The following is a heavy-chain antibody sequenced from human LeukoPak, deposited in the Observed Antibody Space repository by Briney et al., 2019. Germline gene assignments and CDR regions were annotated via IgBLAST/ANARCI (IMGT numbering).Heavy chain of an antibody. Sequence: SQTLSLTCTVSGGSISSDSYYWSWIRQPAGKGLEWIGRIYTSGSTNYNPSLKSRVTISVDTSKNQFSLKLSSVTAADTAVYYCARDQGEKSAYYDILTGYYAFDIWGQRTMVTVSS. V-gene: IGHV4-61*02. CDR2: IYTSGST. J-gene: IGHJ3*02. D-gene: IGHD3-9*01. CDR3: ARDQGEKSAYYDILTGYYAFDI. CDR1: GGSISSDSYY.